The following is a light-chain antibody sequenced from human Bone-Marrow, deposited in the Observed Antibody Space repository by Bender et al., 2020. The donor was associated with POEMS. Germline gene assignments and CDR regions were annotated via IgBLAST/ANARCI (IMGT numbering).Light chain of an antibody. Sequence: QSALTQPASVSGSPGQSITIPCTGTRSDVGSYNLVSWYQQHPGKAPKLIIYEVSKRPSGISSRFSGSKFGNTASLTISRLQAEDEADYYCCSYTGSTDFDVFGTGTKVTV. V-gene: IGLV2-23*02. CDR2: EVS. CDR3: CSYTGSTDFDV. J-gene: IGLJ1*01. CDR1: RSDVGSYNL.